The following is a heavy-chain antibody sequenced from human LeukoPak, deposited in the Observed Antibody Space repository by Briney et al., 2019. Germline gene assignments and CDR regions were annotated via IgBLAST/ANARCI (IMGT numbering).Heavy chain of an antibody. D-gene: IGHD3-22*01. Sequence: GGSLRLSCAVSGFTFGSRWMHWVRQAPGKGLVWVAVIKDDGCTASYADSVKGRFIASRVDARKTVYLQMSSLRAEDTAVYYCHPLAYVSNWGQGTLVTVSS. CDR2: IKDDGCTA. CDR1: GFTFGSRW. V-gene: IGHV3-74*01. CDR3: HPLAYVSN. J-gene: IGHJ4*02.